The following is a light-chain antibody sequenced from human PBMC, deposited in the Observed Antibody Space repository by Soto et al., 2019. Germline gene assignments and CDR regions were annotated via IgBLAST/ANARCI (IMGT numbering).Light chain of an antibody. J-gene: IGKJ1*01. CDR1: QSISSW. V-gene: IGKV1-5*01. CDR3: QQYSTYPWT. Sequence: DIQMTQSPSTLSASVGDRVTITCRASQSISSWLAWYQQKPGKAPKLLIYAASNVESGVPSRFSGSGSGTEFTLAISSLQPDDFAAYYCQQYSTYPWTFGHGTMVEIK. CDR2: AAS.